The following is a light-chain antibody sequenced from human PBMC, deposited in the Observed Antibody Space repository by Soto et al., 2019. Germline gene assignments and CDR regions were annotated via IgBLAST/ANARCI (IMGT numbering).Light chain of an antibody. CDR2: YDR. V-gene: IGLV3-21*04. CDR3: QVWDSSNDHVV. J-gene: IGLJ3*02. Sequence: SYQLTQPPSVSEAPGKTASITCGGNNIGSQSVHWYQQRPGQAPVLLIYYDRDRPSGIPERFSGSKSGNTATLTISRVEAGDEADYYCQVWDSSNDHVVFGGGTQLTVL. CDR1: NIGSQS.